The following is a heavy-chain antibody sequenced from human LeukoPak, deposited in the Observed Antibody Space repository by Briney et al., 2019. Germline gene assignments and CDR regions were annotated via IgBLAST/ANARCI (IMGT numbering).Heavy chain of an antibody. CDR3: ARADYGDYVKLRYFDL. D-gene: IGHD4-17*01. CDR2: IYPGDSDT. V-gene: IGHV5-51*01. Sequence: PGESLKISCQGSGYSFSNYWIGWVRQMPGKGLDWMGTIYPGDSDTRYSPSFQGQVTISADKSISTAYLQWSSLRASDTAMYYCARADYGDYVKLRYFDLWGRGTLVTVSS. J-gene: IGHJ2*01. CDR1: GYSFSNYW.